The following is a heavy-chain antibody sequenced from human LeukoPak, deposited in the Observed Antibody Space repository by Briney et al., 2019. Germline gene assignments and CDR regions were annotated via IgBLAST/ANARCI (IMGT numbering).Heavy chain of an antibody. CDR2: ISYDGSNK. D-gene: IGHD6-13*01. CDR1: GGTFSSYA. V-gene: IGHV3-30-3*01. CDR3: ARVASSSWGAFDI. J-gene: IGHJ3*02. Sequence: SCKASGGTFSSYAISWVRQAPGKGLEWVAVISYDGSNKYYADSVKGRFTISRDNSKNTLYLQMNSLRAEDTAVYYCARVASSSWGAFDIWGQGTMVTVSS.